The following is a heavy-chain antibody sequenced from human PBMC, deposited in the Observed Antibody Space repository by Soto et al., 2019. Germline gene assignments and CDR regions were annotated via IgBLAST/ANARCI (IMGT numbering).Heavy chain of an antibody. CDR3: SRHPGGRGSSDGMDV. Sequence: QVQLVQSGAEVMKPGSSVKVSCKASGGTFSSYAISWVRQAPGQGLAWMGGIIPIFGTANYAQKFQGRVTITADESTSRACMELSSLSSQDTAVYYSSRHPGGRGSSDGMDVWGQGTTVNDSS. CDR2: IIPIFGTA. CDR1: GGTFSSYA. J-gene: IGHJ6*02. V-gene: IGHV1-69*12. D-gene: IGHD2-15*01.